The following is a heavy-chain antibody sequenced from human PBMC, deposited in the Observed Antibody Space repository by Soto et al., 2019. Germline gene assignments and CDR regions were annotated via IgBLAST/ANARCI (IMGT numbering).Heavy chain of an antibody. CDR3: AKDAIHVLLGYTYGAGGMDV. CDR1: GFTFDDYA. V-gene: IGHV3-9*01. J-gene: IGHJ6*02. CDR2: ISWNSGDI. Sequence: EVQLVESGGDLVQPGRSLRLSCAASGFTFDDYAMHWVRLAPGKGLEWVSGISWNSGDIYYADSVKGRFTISRDNAKNSLYLQMNSLRPDDTAMYYCAKDAIHVLLGYTYGAGGMDVWGQGTTVTVSS. D-gene: IGHD5-18*01.